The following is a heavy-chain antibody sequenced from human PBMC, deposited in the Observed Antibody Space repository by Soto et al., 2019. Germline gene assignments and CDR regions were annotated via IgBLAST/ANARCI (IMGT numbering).Heavy chain of an antibody. CDR1: GASVSSTYW. D-gene: IGHD6-13*01. CDR2: INHRGSA. J-gene: IGHJ4*02. CDR3: ARYNAASGTYYFDL. V-gene: IGHV4-4*02. Sequence: PSETLSLTCAVSGASVSSTYWWSWVRQPPGKGPEWIGEINHRGSANYNPSLKSRVTISVDISKSQFSLRLTSVTAADTAVYYCARYNAASGTYYFDLWGKGALVT.